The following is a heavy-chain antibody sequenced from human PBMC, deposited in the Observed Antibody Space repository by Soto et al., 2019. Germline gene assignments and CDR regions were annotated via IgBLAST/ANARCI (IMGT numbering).Heavy chain of an antibody. CDR3: AKGHGDFLNWFDP. J-gene: IGHJ5*02. D-gene: IGHD4-17*01. CDR2: ISASGDDT. V-gene: IGHV3-23*01. Sequence: EVQLLESGGGLVQPGGSLRLSCAASGFPFSGYAMNWVRQVPGRGLEWVSSISASGDDTYNADSVKGRFSISRDNSRNTVFLQMNSLRVEDTAVYYCAKGHGDFLNWFDPWGQGTLVTVSS. CDR1: GFPFSGYA.